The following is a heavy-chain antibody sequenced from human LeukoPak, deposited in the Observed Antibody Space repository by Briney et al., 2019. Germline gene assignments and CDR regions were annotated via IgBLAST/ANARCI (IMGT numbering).Heavy chain of an antibody. CDR2: TYYRSKWYN. V-gene: IGHV6-1*01. J-gene: IGHJ4*02. CDR3: ARDGSGNGSGSYLYFDY. CDR1: GDSVSSNSAA. Sequence: SQTLSLTCAISGDSVSSNSAAWNWIRQSPSRGLEWLGRTYYRSKWYNDYAVSVKSRTTINPDTSKNQFSLQLNSVTPEDTAVYYCARDGSGNGSGSYLYFDYWGQGTLVTVSS. D-gene: IGHD3-10*01.